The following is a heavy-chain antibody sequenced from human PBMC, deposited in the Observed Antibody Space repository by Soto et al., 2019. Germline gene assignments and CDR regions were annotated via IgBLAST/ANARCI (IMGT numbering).Heavy chain of an antibody. CDR1: GYTFTDNS. D-gene: IGHD3-22*01. CDR3: ARVPLLRSGYPNWFEP. J-gene: IGHJ5*02. Sequence: QVHLVQSGAEVKKPGASVKVSCKASGYTFTDNSVHWVRQAPGQGLEWMGWIDPNRGGTNYAKKFQDMLTMKGDSSISRVCMELARLRSDDTAVYYCARVPLLRSGYPNWFEPWGQGTLVTACS. V-gene: IGHV1-2*02. CDR2: IDPNRGGT.